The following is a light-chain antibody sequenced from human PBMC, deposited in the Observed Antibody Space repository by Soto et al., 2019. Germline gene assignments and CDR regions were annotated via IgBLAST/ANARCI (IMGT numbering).Light chain of an antibody. Sequence: SVLTQPPSVSGAPGQRVTISCTGSSSNIGADYDVHWYQQLPGTAPKLLIYGNSNRPSGVPDRFSGSKSGTSASLAITGLQAEDEADYYCQSYDSSLRVFGGGTKLTVL. CDR2: GNS. V-gene: IGLV1-40*01. CDR3: QSYDSSLRV. J-gene: IGLJ2*01. CDR1: SSNIGADYD.